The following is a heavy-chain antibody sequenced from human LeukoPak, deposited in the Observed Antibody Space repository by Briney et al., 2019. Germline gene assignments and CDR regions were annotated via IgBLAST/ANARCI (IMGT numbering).Heavy chain of an antibody. J-gene: IGHJ4*02. CDR3: ARGRGETRTYYDYVWGSYRLDY. CDR1: GGSISSSNW. CDR2: INHSGST. Sequence: SETLSLTCAVSGGSISSSNWWSWVRQPPGKGLEWIGEINHSGSTNYNPSLKSRVTISVDTSKNQFSLKLSSVTAADTAVYYCARGRGETRTYYDYVWGSYRLDYWGQGTLVTVSS. D-gene: IGHD3-16*02. V-gene: IGHV4-4*02.